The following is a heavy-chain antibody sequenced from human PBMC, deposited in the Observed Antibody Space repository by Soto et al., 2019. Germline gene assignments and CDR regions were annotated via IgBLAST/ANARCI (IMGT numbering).Heavy chain of an antibody. J-gene: IGHJ5*02. CDR3: ARPYCDATSCFTDWLDP. V-gene: IGHV1-8*01. CDR2: VNPKSGTT. CDR1: GYSFTTYD. D-gene: IGHD2-2*02. Sequence: QVQLVQSGAEVKKPGASVKVSCQASGYSFTTYDIHWVRQAAGQGLEWMGWVNPKSGTTDYAQKFRGRVTMTTNTSIRTAYMQLRALTSEDTAVYYCARPYCDATSCFTDWLDPWGPGTLVTVSS.